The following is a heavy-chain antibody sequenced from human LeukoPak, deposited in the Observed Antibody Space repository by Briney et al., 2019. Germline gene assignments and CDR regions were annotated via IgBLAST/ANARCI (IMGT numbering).Heavy chain of an antibody. V-gene: IGHV3-30*18. J-gene: IGHJ6*02. Sequence: PGRSLRLSCAASGFTFSSYGMHWVRQAPGKGLEWVAVISYDGSNKYYADSVKGRFTISRDNSKNTLYLQMNSLRAEDMAVYYCAKAASGSYYYVRYYYGMDVWGQGTTVTVSS. CDR1: GFTFSSYG. CDR2: ISYDGSNK. D-gene: IGHD1-26*01. CDR3: AKAASGSYYYVRYYYGMDV.